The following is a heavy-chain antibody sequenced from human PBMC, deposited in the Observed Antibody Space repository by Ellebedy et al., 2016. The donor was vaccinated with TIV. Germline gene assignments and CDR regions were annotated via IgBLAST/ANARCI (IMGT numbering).Heavy chain of an antibody. J-gene: IGHJ4*02. CDR1: GFTFSSYS. V-gene: IGHV3-21*04. D-gene: IGHD2-15*01. Sequence: GGSLRLSCAASGFTFSSYSMNWVRQAPGKGLEWISSISGGSGSIYYADSVKGRFTMSRDNAKNSVYLQMNSLRAEDTAVYYCAKEPGYCSGGSCYYFDYWGQGTLVTVSS. CDR2: ISGGSGSI. CDR3: AKEPGYCSGGSCYYFDY.